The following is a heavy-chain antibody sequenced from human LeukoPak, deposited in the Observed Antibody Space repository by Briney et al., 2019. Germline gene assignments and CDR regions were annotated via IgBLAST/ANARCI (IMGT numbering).Heavy chain of an antibody. CDR3: TKDLLPGGADV. CDR2: INHNGNVN. J-gene: IGHJ6*02. CDR1: GFTFSSYW. V-gene: IGHV3-7*03. D-gene: IGHD1-14*01. Sequence: GGSLRLSCATSGFTFSSYWMNWARQAPGKGLEWVASINHNGNVNYYVDSVKGRFTISRDNAKNSLFLQMNSLRPEDTALYYCTKDLLPGGADVWSQGTTVTVSS.